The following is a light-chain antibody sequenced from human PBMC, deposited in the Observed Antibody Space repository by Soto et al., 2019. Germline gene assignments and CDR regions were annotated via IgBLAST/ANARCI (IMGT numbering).Light chain of an antibody. V-gene: IGLV1-40*01. CDR3: QSYDSSLSGSK. Sequence: QSVLTQPPSVSGAPGQRVTISCTGSSSNIGAGYDVHWYQQLPGTAPKLLIYGNSNRPSGVPDRFSGSKSGTSASLAIPGLQAEDEADYYCQSYDSSLSGSKFGGGTKRTVL. J-gene: IGLJ2*01. CDR1: SSNIGAGYD. CDR2: GNS.